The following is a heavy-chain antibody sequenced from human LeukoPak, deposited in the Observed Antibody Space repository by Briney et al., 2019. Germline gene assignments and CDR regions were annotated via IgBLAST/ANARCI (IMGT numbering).Heavy chain of an antibody. CDR2: IYYSGST. V-gene: IGHV4-39*01. CDR1: GGSISSSSYY. CDR3: ARQRELAAAGTAFDY. J-gene: IGHJ4*02. D-gene: IGHD6-13*01. Sequence: NPSETLSLTCAVSGGSISSSSYYWGWIRQPPGKGLEWIGSIYYSGSTYYNPSLKSRVTISVDTSKNQFSLKLSSVTAADTGVYYCARQRELAAAGTAFDYWGQGTLVTVSS.